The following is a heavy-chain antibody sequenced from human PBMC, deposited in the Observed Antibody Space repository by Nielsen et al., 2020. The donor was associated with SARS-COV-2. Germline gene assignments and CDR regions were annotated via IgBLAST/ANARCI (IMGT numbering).Heavy chain of an antibody. CDR1: GGSFSGYY. V-gene: IGHV4-34*01. J-gene: IGHJ4*02. CDR2: INHSGST. Sequence: SETLSLTCAVYGGSFSGYYWSWIRQPPGKGLEWIGEINHSGSTNYNPSLKSRVTISVDTSKNQFSLKLSSVTAADTAVYYCARIRQRFLEWSLAYFDYWGQGTLVTVSS. CDR3: ARIRQRFLEWSLAYFDY. D-gene: IGHD3-3*01.